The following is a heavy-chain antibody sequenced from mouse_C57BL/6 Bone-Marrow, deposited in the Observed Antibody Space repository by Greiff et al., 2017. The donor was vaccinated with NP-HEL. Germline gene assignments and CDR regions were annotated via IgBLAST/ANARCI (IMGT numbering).Heavy chain of an antibody. Sequence: EVMLVESGGGLVQPGGSLSLSCAASGFTFTDYYMSWVRQPPGKALEWLGFIRNKANGYTTEYSASVKGRFTISRDNSRSILYLKMNALRAEDSATYYCARYSNYFDYWGQGTTLTVSS. CDR2: IRNKANGYTT. CDR3: ARYSNYFDY. J-gene: IGHJ2*01. CDR1: GFTFTDYY. V-gene: IGHV7-3*01.